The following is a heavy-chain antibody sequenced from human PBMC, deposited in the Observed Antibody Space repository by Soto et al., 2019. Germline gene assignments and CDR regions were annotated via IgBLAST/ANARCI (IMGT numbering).Heavy chain of an antibody. J-gene: IGHJ1*01. CDR2: IYDTGRT. Sequence: SETLSLTCTVSGGSISSFYWSWIRQSPGKGLEWIGSIYDTGRTNYNPSLESRVTISVDRSKNQFSLKLTSVTAADRAVYYCARDRGGTFHLWAXGTLVTVSS. V-gene: IGHV4-59*01. CDR1: GGSISSFY. D-gene: IGHD1-26*01. CDR3: ARDRGGTFHL.